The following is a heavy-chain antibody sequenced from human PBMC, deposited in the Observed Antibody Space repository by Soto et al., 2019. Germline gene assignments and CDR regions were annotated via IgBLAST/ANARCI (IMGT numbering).Heavy chain of an antibody. CDR1: GLSVTANY. CDR3: ARRDDSETFDI. CDR2: IYRGGGT. J-gene: IGHJ3*02. D-gene: IGHD5-18*01. Sequence: EVQLVESGGGLIPPGGSLRLICAASGLSVTANYMTWVRQAPGKGLGWLSIIYRGGGTYYADSLKGRAIISRDGSRNMVFLQMNSLTAEDAGVYYCARRDDSETFDIWGRGTAVNVSS. V-gene: IGHV3-53*01.